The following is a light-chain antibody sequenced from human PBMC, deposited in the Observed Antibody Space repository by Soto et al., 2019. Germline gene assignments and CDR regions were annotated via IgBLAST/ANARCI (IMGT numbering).Light chain of an antibody. Sequence: NFMLTQPHSVSESPGKTVTISCTGSSGSIASNYVQWYQQRPGSAPTTVIYEDNKRPSGVPDQFSGSIDRSSNSASLIISGLKTEDEADYYCQSHDSSNVVFGGGTKLTVL. CDR2: EDN. V-gene: IGLV6-57*02. CDR3: QSHDSSNVV. J-gene: IGLJ2*01. CDR1: SGSIASNY.